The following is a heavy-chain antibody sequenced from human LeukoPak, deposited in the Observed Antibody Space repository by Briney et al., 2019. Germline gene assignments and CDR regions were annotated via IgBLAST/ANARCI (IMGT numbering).Heavy chain of an antibody. D-gene: IGHD3-9*01. CDR2: FDPEDGET. V-gene: IGHV1-24*01. J-gene: IGHJ4*02. CDR3: ATIRLYDILTGYYFDY. CDR1: GYTLTELS. Sequence: ASVKVSCKVSGYTLTELSMHWVRQAPGKGLEWMGGFDPEDGETIYAQKFQGRVTMTEDTSTDTAYMELSSLRSEDTAVYYCATIRLYDILTGYYFDYWGQGTLVTVSS.